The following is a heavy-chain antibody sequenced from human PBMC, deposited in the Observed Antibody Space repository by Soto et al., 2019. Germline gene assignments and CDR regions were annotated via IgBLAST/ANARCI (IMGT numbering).Heavy chain of an antibody. CDR3: GKDLATIFGGDY. Sequence: LRLSCVASGFTFSSYGMYWVRQVPGKGLEWVAVISYDGSNKYYADSVRGRFTISRDNDKNTLYLHMNSLRPEDTAVYYCGKDLATIFGGDYWGQGTLVTVSS. V-gene: IGHV3-30*18. D-gene: IGHD3-3*01. J-gene: IGHJ4*02. CDR2: ISYDGSNK. CDR1: GFTFSSYG.